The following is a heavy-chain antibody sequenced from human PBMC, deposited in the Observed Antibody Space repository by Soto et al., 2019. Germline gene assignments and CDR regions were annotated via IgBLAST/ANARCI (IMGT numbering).Heavy chain of an antibody. CDR1: GYTFTSYA. J-gene: IGHJ4*02. CDR2: INAGNGNT. D-gene: IGHD5-18*01. CDR3: AREGYSYGYGAFDY. Sequence: XSVKVSCKASGYTFTSYAMHWVRQAPGQRLEWMGWINAGNGNTKYSQKFQGRVTITRDTSASTAYMELSSLRSEDTAVYYCAREGYSYGYGAFDYWGQGPLVTVSS. V-gene: IGHV1-3*01.